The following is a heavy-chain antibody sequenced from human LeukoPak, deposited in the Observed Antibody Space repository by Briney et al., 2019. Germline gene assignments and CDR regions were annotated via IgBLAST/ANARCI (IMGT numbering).Heavy chain of an antibody. V-gene: IGHV4-39*02. CDR2: IYSGGET. D-gene: IGHD4-11*01. CDR3: VRDYSNFVQGD. J-gene: IGHJ4*02. CDR1: GDSISSIHYY. Sequence: PSETLSLTCTVSGDSISSIHYYWGWIRQSPGKGLEWIGSIYSGGETHYNPSLNSRVTIFLDTPKNRFSLNLISVTATDTAVYYCVRDYSNFVQGDWGQGTLVTVSS.